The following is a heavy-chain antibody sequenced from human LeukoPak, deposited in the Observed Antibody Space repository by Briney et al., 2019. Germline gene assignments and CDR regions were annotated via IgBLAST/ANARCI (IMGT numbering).Heavy chain of an antibody. D-gene: IGHD5-18*01. Sequence: ASAKVSCKASRYTFTGYYMHWMRQAPGQGLEWMGWINPNSGVTDYTQSFQGRVTMTRDTSISTAYVELSRLRSDDTAVYYCARGTGEGYTYGRYYFDYWGQGTLVTVSS. V-gene: IGHV1-2*02. J-gene: IGHJ4*02. CDR1: RYTFTGYY. CDR3: ARGTGEGYTYGRYYFDY. CDR2: INPNSGVT.